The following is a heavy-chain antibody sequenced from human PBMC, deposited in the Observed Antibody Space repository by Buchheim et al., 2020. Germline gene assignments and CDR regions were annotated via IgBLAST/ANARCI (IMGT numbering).Heavy chain of an antibody. V-gene: IGHV3-30-3*01. CDR3: ARDHLAVAGRDYYYGMDV. CDR2: ISYDGSNK. D-gene: IGHD6-19*01. Sequence: QVQLVESGGGVVQPGRSLRLSCAASGFTFSSYAMHWVRQAPGKGLEWVAVISYDGSNKYYADSVKGRFTISRDNSKNMLYLQMNSLRAEDTAVYYCARDHLAVAGRDYYYGMDVWGQGTT. J-gene: IGHJ6*02. CDR1: GFTFSSYA.